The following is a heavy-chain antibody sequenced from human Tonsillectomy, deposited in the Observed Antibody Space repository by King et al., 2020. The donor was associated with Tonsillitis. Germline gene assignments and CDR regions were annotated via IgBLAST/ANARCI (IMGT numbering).Heavy chain of an antibody. CDR3: ARRAWRGYSYGPFGY. J-gene: IGHJ4*02. CDR2: IYPGDSDT. CDR1: GYSFTSYW. V-gene: IGHV5-51*01. Sequence: VQLVESGAEVKKPGESLKISCKGSGYSFTSYWIGWVRQMPGKGLEWMGIIYPGDSDTRYSPSFQGQVTISADKSISTAYLQWSRLKASDTAMYDCARRAWRGYSYGPFGYWGQGTLVTVSS. D-gene: IGHD5-18*01.